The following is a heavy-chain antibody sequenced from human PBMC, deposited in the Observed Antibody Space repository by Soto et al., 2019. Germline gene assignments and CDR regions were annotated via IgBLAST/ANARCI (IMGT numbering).Heavy chain of an antibody. D-gene: IGHD3-22*01. J-gene: IGHJ3*02. CDR3: VRDQLYYYDIFRRPLNGFDI. CDR1: GFTFSRYA. CDR2: ISYDGSNK. V-gene: IGHV3-30-3*01. Sequence: PGGSLRLSCTASGFTFSRYAMHWVRQAPGKGLEWVAVISYDGSNKYYADPVKGRFTISRDNSKNTLYLQMNSLRAEDTAVYYCVRDQLYYYDIFRRPLNGFDIWGQGTMVTVSS.